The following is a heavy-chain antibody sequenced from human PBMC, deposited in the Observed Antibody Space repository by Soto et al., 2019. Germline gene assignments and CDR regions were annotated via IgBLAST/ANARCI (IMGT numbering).Heavy chain of an antibody. CDR2: VYLSGHT. CDR3: ARARIVVSGTIVAF. Sequence: SETLSLTCTVSGYSVTSGSYWGWFRQPPEKGLEWIGSVYLSGHTYHNPSLMSRVTISVDTSKNQFSLKLTSVTAADTAVYYCARARIVVSGTIVAFWGLGTPVTVSS. V-gene: IGHV4-38-2*02. D-gene: IGHD1-7*01. J-gene: IGHJ4*02. CDR1: GYSVTSGSY.